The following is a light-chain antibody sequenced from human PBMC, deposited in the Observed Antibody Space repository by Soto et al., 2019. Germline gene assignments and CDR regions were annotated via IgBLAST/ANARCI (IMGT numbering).Light chain of an antibody. J-gene: IGLJ3*02. Sequence: QSALTQPASVSGSAGKSITIACSGTMRDVGAYNLVSWYQQHPGTATKLIIYEFRNRQSGISSRFSGSRSGNTASLTISGLQPEYEGDYYGSAYTARSTLVFGGGTKLTVL. V-gene: IGLV2-14*01. CDR3: SAYTARSTLV. CDR2: EFR. CDR1: MRDVGAYNL.